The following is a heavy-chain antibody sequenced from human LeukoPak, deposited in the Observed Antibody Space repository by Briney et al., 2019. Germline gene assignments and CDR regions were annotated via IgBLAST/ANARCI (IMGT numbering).Heavy chain of an antibody. CDR3: ARGRGTTVTPYYYYGMDV. CDR2: IYYSGST. Sequence: SETLSLTCAVSGGSISSGGYSWSWIRQPPGKGLEWIGYIYYSGSTYYNPSLKSRVTISVDTSKNQFSLKLSSVTAADTAVYYCARGRGTTVTPYYYYGMDVWGQGTTVTVSS. J-gene: IGHJ6*02. V-gene: IGHV4-31*11. CDR1: GGSISSGGYS. D-gene: IGHD4-17*01.